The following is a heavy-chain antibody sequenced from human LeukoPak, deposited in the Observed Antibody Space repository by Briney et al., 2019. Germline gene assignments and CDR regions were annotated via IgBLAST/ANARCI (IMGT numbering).Heavy chain of an antibody. Sequence: SETLSLTCTVSGGSISSYYWSWIRQPPGKGLEWIGYIYYSGSTNYNPSLKSRVTISVDTSKNQFSLKLSSVTAADTAVYYCARALREVGATTLDYWGQGTLVTVSS. CDR3: ARALREVGATTLDY. CDR2: IYYSGST. D-gene: IGHD1-26*01. V-gene: IGHV4-59*01. J-gene: IGHJ4*02. CDR1: GGSISSYY.